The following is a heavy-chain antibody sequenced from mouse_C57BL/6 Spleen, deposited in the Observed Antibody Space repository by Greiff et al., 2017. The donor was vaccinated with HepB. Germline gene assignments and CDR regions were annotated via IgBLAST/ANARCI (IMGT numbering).Heavy chain of an antibody. CDR3: AREGAYFDY. V-gene: IGHV1-19*01. CDR1: GYTFTDYY. Sequence: EVQLQQSGPVLVKPGASVKMSCKASGYTFTDYYMNWVKQSHGKSLEWIGVINPYNGGTSYNQKFKGKATLTVDKSSSTAYMELNSLTSADSAVYYCAREGAYFDYWGQGTTLTVSS. CDR2: INPYNGGT. J-gene: IGHJ2*01.